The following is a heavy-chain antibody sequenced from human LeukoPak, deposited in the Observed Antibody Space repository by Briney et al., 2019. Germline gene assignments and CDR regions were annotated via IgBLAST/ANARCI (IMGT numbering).Heavy chain of an antibody. CDR3: ARGVVPAAHDY. Sequence: SETLSLTCAVYGGSFSGYYWSWIRQPPGKGLEWIGEINHSGSTNYNPSLKSRVTISVDTSKNQFSLKLSSVTAADTAVYYCARGVVPAAHDYWGRGTLVTVSS. CDR2: INHSGST. V-gene: IGHV4-34*01. J-gene: IGHJ4*02. CDR1: GGSFSGYY. D-gene: IGHD2-2*01.